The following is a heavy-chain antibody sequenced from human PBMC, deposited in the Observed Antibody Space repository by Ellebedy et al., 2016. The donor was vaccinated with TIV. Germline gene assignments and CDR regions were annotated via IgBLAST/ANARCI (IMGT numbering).Heavy chain of an antibody. CDR3: ANPMIGSVPDAFDI. CDR1: GFTFSSYA. CDR2: ISGSGGKT. J-gene: IGHJ3*02. D-gene: IGHD3-22*01. Sequence: GESLKISCAASGFTFSSYAMSWVRQAPGKGLEWVSAISGSGGKTYYTDSVKGRFTISRDNSKNTLFLQMNSLRAEDTAVYYCANPMIGSVPDAFDIWGQGTMVTVSS. V-gene: IGHV3-23*01.